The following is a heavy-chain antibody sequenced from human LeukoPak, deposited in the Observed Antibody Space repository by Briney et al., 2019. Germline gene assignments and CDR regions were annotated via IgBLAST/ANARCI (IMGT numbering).Heavy chain of an antibody. CDR1: GFTFSDYY. D-gene: IGHD3-3*01. CDR3: ARDGSFWRGYPYYFDY. J-gene: IGHJ4*02. Sequence: GGSLRLSCAASGFTFSDYYMNWIRQAPGKGLEWISYISSSGSSTRYADSVKGRFTISRDNSKNTLYLQVNSLRAEDTAVYYCARDGSFWRGYPYYFDYWGQGTLVTASS. V-gene: IGHV3-11*06. CDR2: ISSSGSST.